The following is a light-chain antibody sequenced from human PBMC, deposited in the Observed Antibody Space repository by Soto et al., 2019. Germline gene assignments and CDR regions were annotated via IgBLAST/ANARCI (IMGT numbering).Light chain of an antibody. CDR3: YSAADNNLGV. CDR2: RDT. J-gene: IGLJ2*01. V-gene: IGLV3-27*01. Sequence: SYELTQPSSVSVSPGQTARITCSGDILAKNYARWFQQKPGQAPLMVIYRDTERPSGIPERFSGSSSGTTVTLTVSGAQVEDGADYYCYSAADNNLGVFGGGTKLTV. CDR1: ILAKNY.